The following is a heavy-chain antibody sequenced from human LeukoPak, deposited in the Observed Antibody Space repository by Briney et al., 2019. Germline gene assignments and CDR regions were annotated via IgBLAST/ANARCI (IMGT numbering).Heavy chain of an antibody. CDR3: ARGYGSGSYYYYYYMDV. V-gene: IGHV4-59*01. D-gene: IGHD3-10*01. J-gene: IGHJ6*03. CDR1: GGSISSYY. Sequence: PSETLSLTCTVSGGSISSYYWSWIRQPPGKGLEWIGYIYYSGSTKYNPSLKSRVTISVDTSKNQFSLKLSSVTAADTAVYYCARGYGSGSYYYYYYMDVWGKGTTVTVSS. CDR2: IYYSGST.